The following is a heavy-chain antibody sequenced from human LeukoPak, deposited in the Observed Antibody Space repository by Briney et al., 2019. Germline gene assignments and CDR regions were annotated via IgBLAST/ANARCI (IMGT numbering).Heavy chain of an antibody. CDR3: ARDGTAAGLYFDL. J-gene: IGHJ4*01. V-gene: IGHV3-7*01. CDR1: GFTFTDYW. Sequence: GGSLRLSCEVSGFTFTDYWMNWVRQAPGKGPEWVASIRQDGSEKTYVDSVKGRFTISRDNTKNSLSVQLNGLRAEDTAVYYRARDGTAAGLYFDLWGQGTLVTVSS. CDR2: IRQDGSEK. D-gene: IGHD6-13*01.